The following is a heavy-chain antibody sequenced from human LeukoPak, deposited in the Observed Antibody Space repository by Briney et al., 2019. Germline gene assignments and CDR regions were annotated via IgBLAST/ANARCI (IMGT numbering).Heavy chain of an antibody. V-gene: IGHV3-7*01. J-gene: IGHJ4*02. CDR3: AKSRGSGYYYFDY. Sequence: GGSLRLSCAASGFTFSSYWMSWVRQAPGKGLEWVANIKQDGSEKYYVDSVKGRFTISRDNAKNSLYLQMNSLRAEDTAVYYCAKSRGSGYYYFDYWGQGTLVTVSS. D-gene: IGHD3-22*01. CDR1: GFTFSSYW. CDR2: IKQDGSEK.